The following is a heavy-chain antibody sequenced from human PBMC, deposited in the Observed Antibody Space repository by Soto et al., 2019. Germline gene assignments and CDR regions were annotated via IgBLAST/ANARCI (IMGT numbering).Heavy chain of an antibody. V-gene: IGHV1-46*01. D-gene: IGHD2-21*02. CDR2: INPSGGST. CDR3: VRGQSLAYCGGDCYSDFGY. CDR1: GYTFTSYY. Sequence: ASVKVSCKASGYTFTSYYMHWVRQAPGQGLEWMGIINPSGGSTSYAQKFQGRVTMTRDTSTSTVYMELSSLRSEDTAVYYCVRGQSLAYCGGDCYSDFGYWGQGTLVTVSS. J-gene: IGHJ4*02.